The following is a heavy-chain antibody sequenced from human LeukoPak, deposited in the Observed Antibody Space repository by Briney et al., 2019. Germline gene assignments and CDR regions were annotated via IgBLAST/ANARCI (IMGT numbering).Heavy chain of an antibody. Sequence: SETLSLTCTVSGGSISSYYWSWIRQPPGKGLEWIGYIYYSGSTNYNPSLKSRVTISVDTSKNQFSLKLSSVTAADTAAYYCARAYSSSWYYFEYWGQGTLVTVSS. CDR3: ARAYSSSWYYFEY. D-gene: IGHD6-13*01. J-gene: IGHJ4*02. V-gene: IGHV4-59*01. CDR1: GGSISSYY. CDR2: IYYSGST.